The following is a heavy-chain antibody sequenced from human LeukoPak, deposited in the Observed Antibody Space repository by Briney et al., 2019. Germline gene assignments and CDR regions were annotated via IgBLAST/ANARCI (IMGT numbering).Heavy chain of an antibody. V-gene: IGHV4-59*01. J-gene: IGHJ4*02. D-gene: IGHD6-13*01. Sequence: SETLSLTCTVSGGSISTYYWNWIRQPPGKGLEWIGYIYYSGSTNYNPSLKSRVTISVDTSKNQFSLKLNSVTAADTDVYYCARSGGYSSSWSLWGQGTLVTVSS. CDR1: GGSISTYY. CDR2: IYYSGST. CDR3: ARSGGYSSSWSL.